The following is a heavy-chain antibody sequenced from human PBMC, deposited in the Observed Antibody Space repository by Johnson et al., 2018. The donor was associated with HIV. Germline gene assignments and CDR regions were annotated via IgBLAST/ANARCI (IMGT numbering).Heavy chain of an antibody. CDR2: ISSNGGST. V-gene: IGHV3-64*01. CDR1: GFTFSSYA. CDR3: AKGSGSSWYIGAFDI. J-gene: IGHJ3*02. Sequence: VQLVESGGGLVQPGGSLRLSCAASGFTFSSYAMHWVRQAPGKGLEYVSAISSNGGSTYYANSVKGRFTISRDNSKNTLYLQMNSLRAEDTAVYYCAKGSGSSWYIGAFDIWGQGTMVTVSS. D-gene: IGHD6-13*01.